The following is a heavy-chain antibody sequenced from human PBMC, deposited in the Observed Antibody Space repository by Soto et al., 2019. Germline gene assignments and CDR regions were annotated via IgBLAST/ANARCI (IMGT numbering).Heavy chain of an antibody. V-gene: IGHV4-31*03. CDR3: ARDLPLDDYGDSPDAFDI. Sequence: QVQLQESGPGLVKPSQTLSLTCTVSGGSISSGGYYWGWIRQHPGKGLEWIGYIYYSGSTYYNPSLKSRVTISVDTSKNQFSLKLSSVTAADTAVYYCARDLPLDDYGDSPDAFDIWGQGTMVTVSS. CDR2: IYYSGST. CDR1: GGSISSGGYY. J-gene: IGHJ3*02. D-gene: IGHD4-17*01.